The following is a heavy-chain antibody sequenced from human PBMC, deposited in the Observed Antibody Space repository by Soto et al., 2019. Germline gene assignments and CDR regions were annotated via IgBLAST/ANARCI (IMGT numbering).Heavy chain of an antibody. Sequence: GGSLRLSCAASGFTFSSYSVNWVRQAPGKGLEWLSYINSGSSVTDYADSVKGRFTISRDNAKDSLYLEMNNLRDEDTAMYYCARDLSILGVLGYWGQGTLVTVSS. CDR3: ARDLSILGVLGY. CDR1: GFTFSSYS. V-gene: IGHV3-48*02. CDR2: INSGSSVT. J-gene: IGHJ4*02. D-gene: IGHD1-26*01.